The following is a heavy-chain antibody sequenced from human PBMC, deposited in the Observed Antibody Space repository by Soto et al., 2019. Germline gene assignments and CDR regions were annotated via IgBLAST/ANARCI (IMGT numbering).Heavy chain of an antibody. J-gene: IGHJ4*02. CDR1: GGSISSYY. D-gene: IGHD3-22*01. Sequence: PSETLSLTCTVSGGSISSYYWSWIPQPPGKGLEWIGYIYYSGSTNYHPSLKSRVTISVDTSKNQFSLKLSSVTAADTAVYYCATPRPDYHDSSGYYFDYWGQGTLVTVSS. CDR2: IYYSGST. CDR3: ATPRPDYHDSSGYYFDY. V-gene: IGHV4-59*08.